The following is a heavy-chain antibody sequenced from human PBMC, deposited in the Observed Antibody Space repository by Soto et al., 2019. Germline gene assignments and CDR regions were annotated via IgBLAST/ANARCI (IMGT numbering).Heavy chain of an antibody. D-gene: IGHD1-1*01. CDR3: ARVTDWNDVSYFDY. V-gene: IGHV3-30-3*01. J-gene: IGHJ4*02. CDR1: GFTFSSYA. CDR2: ISYDGSNK. Sequence: ESGGGVVQPGRSLRLSCAASGFTFSSYAMHWVRQAPGKGLEWVAVISYDGSNKYYADSVKGRFTISRDNSKNTLYLQMNSLRAEDTAVYYCARVTDWNDVSYFDYWGQGTLVTVSS.